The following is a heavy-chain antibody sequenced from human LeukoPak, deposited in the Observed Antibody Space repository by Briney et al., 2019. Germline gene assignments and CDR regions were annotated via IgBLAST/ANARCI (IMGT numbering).Heavy chain of an antibody. CDR2: ITASGFST. D-gene: IGHD2-2*01. V-gene: IGHV3-23*01. CDR3: AKAALGSRSSTSCYDY. J-gene: IGHJ4*02. CDR1: GFTFSSYA. Sequence: GGSLRLSCAASGFTFSSYAVSWVRQAPGKGLEWVSAITASGFSTYYADSVKGRFTISRDDSKNTLYLQMNSLRAEDTAVYYCAKAALGSRSSTSCYDYWGQGTLVTVSS.